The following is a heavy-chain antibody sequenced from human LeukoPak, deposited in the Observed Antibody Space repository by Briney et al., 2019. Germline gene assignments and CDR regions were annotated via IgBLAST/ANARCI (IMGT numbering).Heavy chain of an antibody. CDR1: CGSISSYY. Sequence: TTSETLSLTCTVSCGSISSYYWSWIRQPAGKGLQWIGRIYTSGSTNYNPSLKSRVTMSVDTSKNQFSLKLSSVTAADTAVYYCARGIQPQPHNWFDPWGQGTLVTVSS. J-gene: IGHJ5*02. CDR3: ARGIQPQPHNWFDP. D-gene: IGHD5-18*01. CDR2: IYTSGST. V-gene: IGHV4-4*07.